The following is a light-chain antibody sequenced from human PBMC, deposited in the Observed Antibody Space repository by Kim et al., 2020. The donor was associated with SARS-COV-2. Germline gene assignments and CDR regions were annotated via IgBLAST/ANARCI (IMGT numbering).Light chain of an antibody. V-gene: IGLV4-69*01. Sequence: ASVKLTCTLSSGHSSYAIAWHQQQPEKSPRYLMRLNSDGTHSKGDGIPDRFSGSSSGAERYLTISSLQAEDEADYYCQTWGTGIRVFGGGTKVTVL. CDR2: LNSDGTH. CDR3: QTWGTGIRV. J-gene: IGLJ2*01. CDR1: SGHSSYA.